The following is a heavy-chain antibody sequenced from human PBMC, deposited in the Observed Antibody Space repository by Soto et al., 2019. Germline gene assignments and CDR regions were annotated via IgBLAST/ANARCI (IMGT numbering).Heavy chain of an antibody. J-gene: IGHJ4*02. CDR2: VSGSGSTT. CDR3: ARDPTYSADSESPHYFDY. Sequence: EVQLLESGGGLVQSGGSLRLSCAASGFSFTMYAFHWVRQAPGKGLEWVSGVSGSGSTTYYADSVKGRFIISRDNSKKTAFLYINSLRAEDTAVYYCARDPTYSADSESPHYFDYWGQGTLVTVSS. CDR1: GFSFTMYA. D-gene: IGHD3-10*01. V-gene: IGHV3-23*01.